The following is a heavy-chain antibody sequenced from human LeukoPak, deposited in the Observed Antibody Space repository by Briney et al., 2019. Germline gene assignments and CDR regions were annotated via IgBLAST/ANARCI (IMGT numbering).Heavy chain of an antibody. D-gene: IGHD5-18*01. CDR2: IYYSGST. CDR1: GGSISSSSYY. J-gene: IGHJ4*02. V-gene: IGHV4-39*02. CDR3: AREAMYSYGNNFDY. Sequence: SETLSLTCTVSGGSISSSSYYWGWIRQPPGKGLEWIGSIYYSGSTYYNPSLKSRVTISVDTSKNQFSLKLSSVTAADTAVYYCAREAMYSYGNNFDYWGQGTLLTVSS.